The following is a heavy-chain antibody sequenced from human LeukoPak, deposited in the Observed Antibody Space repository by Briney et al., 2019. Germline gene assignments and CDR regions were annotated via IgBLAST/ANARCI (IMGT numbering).Heavy chain of an antibody. CDR2: INTYTGDP. V-gene: IGHV7-4-1*02. D-gene: IGHD2-15*01. Sequence: ASVKVSCKASGYTFTTQGINWVRQAPGQGLEWMGWINTYTGDPTYAQGFTGRFVFSFDTSVNTTYLQINSLEAEDTAMYYCARLALTDWYFDLWGRGTLVTVSS. J-gene: IGHJ2*01. CDR3: ARLALTDWYFDL. CDR1: GYTFTTQG.